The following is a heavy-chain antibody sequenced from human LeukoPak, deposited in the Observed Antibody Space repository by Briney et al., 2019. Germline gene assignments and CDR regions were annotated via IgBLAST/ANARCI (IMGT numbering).Heavy chain of an antibody. V-gene: IGHV4-59*01. CDR2: IYYSGST. D-gene: IGHD2-2*01. CDR1: GGSISSYY. Sequence: PSETLSLTCTVSGGSISSYYWSWIRQPPGKGLEWIGYIYYSGSTNYNPSLRSRVTISVDTSKNQFSLKLSSVTAADTAVYYCARHSRRGDTRGYFQHWGQGTLVTVSS. CDR3: ARHSRRGDTRGYFQH. J-gene: IGHJ1*01.